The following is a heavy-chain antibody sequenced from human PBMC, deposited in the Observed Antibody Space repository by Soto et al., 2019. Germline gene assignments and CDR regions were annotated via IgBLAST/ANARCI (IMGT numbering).Heavy chain of an antibody. CDR1: GCTFSSYA. D-gene: IGHD3-16*01. CDR2: IIPIFGTA. Sequence: SVRVSCTAAGCTFSSYAISWVRQAPGQGLEWMGGIIPIFGTANYAQKFQGRVTITADESTSTAYMELSSLRSEDAAVYYCARLGAPGYHYYGMQVLGQGTSVHVSS. J-gene: IGHJ6*01. CDR3: ARLGAPGYHYYGMQV. V-gene: IGHV1-69*13.